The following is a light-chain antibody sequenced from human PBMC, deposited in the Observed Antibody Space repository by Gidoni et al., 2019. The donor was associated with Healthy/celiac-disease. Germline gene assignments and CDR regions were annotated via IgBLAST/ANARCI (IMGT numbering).Light chain of an antibody. J-gene: IGKJ4*01. CDR1: QDISNY. V-gene: IGKV1-33*01. CDR2: DAS. CDR3: QQYDNLPRLT. Sequence: DIQMTQSPSSLSASVGDRVTITCQASQDISNYLNWYQQKPGKASKLLIYDASNLETGVPSRFSGSGSGTDVTFTISSLQPEDIATYYCQQYDNLPRLTFGGXTKVEIK.